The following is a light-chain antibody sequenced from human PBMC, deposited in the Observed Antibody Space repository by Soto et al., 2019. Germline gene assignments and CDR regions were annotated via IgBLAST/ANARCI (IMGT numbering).Light chain of an antibody. Sequence: QAVVTQEPSLTVSPGGTVTLTCASSTGAVTNDYYPNWFQQKPGQAPRPLIYRTSNRHSWTPARFSASLLRGKAALTLSSVQPEDEAVYYCLLYYGGAYVFGTGTKLTVL. CDR2: RTS. J-gene: IGLJ1*01. CDR3: LLYYGGAYV. CDR1: TGAVTNDYY. V-gene: IGLV7-43*01.